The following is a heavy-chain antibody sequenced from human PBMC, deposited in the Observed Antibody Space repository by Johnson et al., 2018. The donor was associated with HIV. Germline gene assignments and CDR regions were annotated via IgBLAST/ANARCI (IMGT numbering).Heavy chain of an antibody. J-gene: IGHJ3*02. V-gene: IGHV3-64*01. CDR2: ISSNGGST. CDR3: ARDQSEVDAFDI. Sequence: VQLVESGGGLVQPGGSLRLSCAASRFTFSSYAMHWVRQAPGRGLEYVSAISSNGGSTYYANSVKGRFTISRDNSKNTLYLQMGSLRAEDMAVYYCARDQSEVDAFDIWGQGTMVTVSS. CDR1: RFTFSSYA.